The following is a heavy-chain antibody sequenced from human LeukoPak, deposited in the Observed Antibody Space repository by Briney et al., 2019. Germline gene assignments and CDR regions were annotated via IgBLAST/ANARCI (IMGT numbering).Heavy chain of an antibody. J-gene: IGHJ6*03. CDR1: GYTFTSYG. V-gene: IGHV1-18*01. CDR3: ARGTFYYGSGSYMDV. CDR2: ISAYNGNT. Sequence: ASVKVSCKASGYTFTSYGISWVRQAPGQGLEWMGWISAYNGNTNYAQKLQGRVTMTTDTSTSTAYMELRSLRSDDTAVYYCARGTFYYGSGSYMDVWGKGTTVAVSS. D-gene: IGHD3-10*01.